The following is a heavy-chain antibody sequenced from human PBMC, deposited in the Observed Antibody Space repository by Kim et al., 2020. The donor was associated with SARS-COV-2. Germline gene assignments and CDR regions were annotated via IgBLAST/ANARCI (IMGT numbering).Heavy chain of an antibody. Sequence: GGSLRLSCAASGFSLNNYAMNWVRQAPGKGLEWVSAISGGGDGTYCVDGACTYYADSVKGRFTISRDNSKNTLYLQMNSLRVEDTAVYYCAKDQTPSIVVINWLDPWGQGTLVTVSS. CDR3: AKDQTPSIVVINWLDP. D-gene: IGHD2-21*01. CDR2: ISGGGDGT. V-gene: IGHV3-23*01. CDR1: GFSLNNYA. J-gene: IGHJ5*02.